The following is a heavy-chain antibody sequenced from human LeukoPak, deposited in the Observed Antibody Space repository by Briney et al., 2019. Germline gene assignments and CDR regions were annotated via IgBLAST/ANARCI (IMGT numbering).Heavy chain of an antibody. J-gene: IGHJ4*02. Sequence: SETLSLTCTVSGGSISSYYWSWIRQPPGKGLEWIGYIYYSGSPYYNPSLKSRVTISVDTSKNQFSLRLSSVTAADTAVYYCATWRTAKTGFDYWGQGTLVTVSS. CDR3: ATWRTAKTGFDY. D-gene: IGHD1-1*01. CDR2: IYYSGSP. CDR1: GGSISSYY. V-gene: IGHV4-59*04.